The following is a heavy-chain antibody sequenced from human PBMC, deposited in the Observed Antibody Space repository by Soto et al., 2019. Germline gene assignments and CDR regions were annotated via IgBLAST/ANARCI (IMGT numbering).Heavy chain of an antibody. V-gene: IGHV1-18*04. D-gene: IGHD6-13*01. CDR1: GDTFTNYG. Sequence: ASVKVSCKASGDTFTNYGISWVRQAPGQGLEWMGWISAYNGNTNYAQKFQGRVTLTTDTSTSTAYMDLRTLSSDDTAVYYCARNGYFNDPAGTYNYFDPWGQGTLVTVSS. CDR3: ARNGYFNDPAGTYNYFDP. CDR2: ISAYNGNT. J-gene: IGHJ5*02.